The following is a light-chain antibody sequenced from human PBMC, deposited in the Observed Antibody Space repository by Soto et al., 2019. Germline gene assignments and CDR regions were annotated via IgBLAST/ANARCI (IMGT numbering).Light chain of an antibody. CDR1: SGHSSYA. Sequence: QPVLTQSPSASASLGASDKLTCTLSSGHSSYAIAWHQQQPEKGPRYLMKLNSDGSHSKGDGIPDRFSGSSSGAERYLTISSLQSEDEADYYCQTWGTGPLVFGGGTKLTVL. CDR3: QTWGTGPLV. J-gene: IGLJ2*01. CDR2: LNSDGSH. V-gene: IGLV4-69*01.